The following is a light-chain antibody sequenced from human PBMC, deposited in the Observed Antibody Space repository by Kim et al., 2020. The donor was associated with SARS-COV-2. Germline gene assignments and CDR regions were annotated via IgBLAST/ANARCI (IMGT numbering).Light chain of an antibody. Sequence: DIVMTQSPDSLAVSLGERVTINCKSSQSVLYSSNNKNYLAWYQQKPGQPPKLLIYWASTRESGVPDRFSGSGSGTDFTLTISSLQAEDVAVYYCQQYYSTPPTFGGGTKVDIK. CDR1: QSVLYSSNNKNY. J-gene: IGKJ4*01. V-gene: IGKV4-1*01. CDR2: WAS. CDR3: QQYYSTPPT.